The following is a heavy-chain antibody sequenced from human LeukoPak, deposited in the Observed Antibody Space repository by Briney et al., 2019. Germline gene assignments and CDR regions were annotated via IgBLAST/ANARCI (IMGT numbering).Heavy chain of an antibody. Sequence: PGGSLRLSCAVSGLTFSNYWMHWVRQAPGKGLVWVSRISNDGTSTSYADSVKGRFTISRDNAKNTLYLQMNSLRAEDTAVYYCATGIFGVVIRYWGQGTLVTVSS. CDR2: ISNDGTST. CDR3: ATGIFGVVIRY. D-gene: IGHD3-3*01. V-gene: IGHV3-74*01. CDR1: GLTFSNYW. J-gene: IGHJ4*02.